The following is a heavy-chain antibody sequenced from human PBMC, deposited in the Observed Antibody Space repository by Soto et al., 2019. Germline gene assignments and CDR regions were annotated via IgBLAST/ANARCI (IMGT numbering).Heavy chain of an antibody. J-gene: IGHJ4*02. CDR2: IWYDGSNK. CDR1: GFTFSSYG. Sequence: QVQLVESGGGVVQPGRSLRLSCAASGFTFSSYGMHWVRQAPGKGLEWVAVIWYDGSNKYYADSVKGRFTISRDNSXXTLYLQMNSLRAEDTAVYYCARSGYCISTSCQSDYWGQGTLVTVSS. D-gene: IGHD2-2*01. CDR3: ARSGYCISTSCQSDY. V-gene: IGHV3-33*01.